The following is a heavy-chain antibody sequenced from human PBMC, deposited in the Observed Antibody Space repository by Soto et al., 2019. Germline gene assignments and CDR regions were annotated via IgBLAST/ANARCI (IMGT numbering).Heavy chain of an antibody. CDR3: ARYRTATQQLVGAAGDDYYYMDV. V-gene: IGHV4-59*01. CDR1: GGSISSYY. CDR2: IYYSGST. Sequence: SETLSLTCTVSGGSISSYYWRWIRQPPGKGLEWIGYIYYSGSTNYNPSLKSRVTISVDTSKNQFSLKLSSVTAADTAVYYCARYRTATQQLVGAAGDDYYYMDVWGKGTTVTVSS. J-gene: IGHJ6*03. D-gene: IGHD6-6*01.